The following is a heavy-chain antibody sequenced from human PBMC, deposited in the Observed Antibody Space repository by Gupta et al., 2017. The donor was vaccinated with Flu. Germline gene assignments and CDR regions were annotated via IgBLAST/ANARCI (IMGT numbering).Heavy chain of an antibody. CDR3: ARGTYSSSWSSNFDR. CDR2: INRDGSA. V-gene: IGHV4-34*01. J-gene: IGHJ4*02. Sequence: SSYFWTWIRQSRGKGPEWIGEINRDGSATYNPSLKSRVTISVDTSKMQFYLNLISVSAADTAVYYCARGTYSSSWSSNFDRWGQVTLVTVST. CDR1: SSYF. D-gene: IGHD6-13*01.